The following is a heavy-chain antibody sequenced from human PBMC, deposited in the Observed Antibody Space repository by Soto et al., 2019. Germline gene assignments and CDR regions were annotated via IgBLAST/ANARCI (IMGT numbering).Heavy chain of an antibody. D-gene: IGHD6-19*01. CDR3: ARDAYGQWLVHSHAFDI. V-gene: IGHV3-30-3*01. CDR1: GFTFSSYA. CDR2: ISYDGSNK. Sequence: QVQLVESGGGVVQPGRSLRLSCAASGFTFSSYAMHWVRQAPGKGLEWVAVISYDGSNKYYADSVKGRFTISRDNSKNTLYLQMNSLRAEDTAVYYCARDAYGQWLVHSHAFDIWGQGTMVTVSS. J-gene: IGHJ3*02.